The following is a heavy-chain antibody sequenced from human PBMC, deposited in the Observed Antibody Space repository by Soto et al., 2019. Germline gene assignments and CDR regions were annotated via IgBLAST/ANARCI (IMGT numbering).Heavy chain of an antibody. CDR3: ARDLENCGGECSSAFDI. CDR2: INSDGSIT. CDR1: GFPLHLSR. V-gene: IGHV3-74*01. Sequence: GGAPRLSSAAPGFPLHLSRMHWVRQGSGERPVWVSRINSDGSITTYADSVKGRFTISRDNAKKTLYLQMNSLTAADTAVYYCARDLENCGGECSSAFDIWGQGTMVTVSS. J-gene: IGHJ3*02. D-gene: IGHD2-21*01.